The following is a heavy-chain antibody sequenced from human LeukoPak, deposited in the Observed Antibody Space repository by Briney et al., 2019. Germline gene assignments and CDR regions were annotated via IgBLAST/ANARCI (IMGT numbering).Heavy chain of an antibody. CDR1: RFTFRNYA. Sequence: PGGSLRLSCAASRFTFRNYAMHWVRQAPGKGLEWVAVISSDGTNKDYADSVKGRFSISRDNSKNTLYLQMNRLRADDTAVYYCAKGGDYGYAFDIWGQGTMVTVSS. CDR2: ISSDGTNK. J-gene: IGHJ3*02. V-gene: IGHV3-30*04. CDR3: AKGGDYGYAFDI. D-gene: IGHD4-17*01.